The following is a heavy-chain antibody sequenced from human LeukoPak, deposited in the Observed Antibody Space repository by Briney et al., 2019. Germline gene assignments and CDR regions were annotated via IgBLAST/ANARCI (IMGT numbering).Heavy chain of an antibody. V-gene: IGHV3-9*01. J-gene: IGHJ4*02. CDR2: ISWNSGSI. Sequence: PGGSLKLSCAASGFTFDDCAMHWVRQAPGKGLEWVSGISWNSGSIGYADSVKGRFTISRDNAKNSLYLQMNSLRAEDTALYYCAKEDGWGQGTLVTVSS. CDR1: GFTFDDCA. CDR3: AKEDG.